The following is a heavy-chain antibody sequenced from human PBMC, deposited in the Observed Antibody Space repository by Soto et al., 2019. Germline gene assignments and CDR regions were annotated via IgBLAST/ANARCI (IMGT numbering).Heavy chain of an antibody. V-gene: IGHV1-69*13. Sequence: ASVNVSCKASGGTFSSYAIGWVRQAPGQGLELMGGIIPIFGTANYAQKFQGRVTITADESTSTAYMELSSLRSEDTAVYYCESHYSSGWYYYYYGMDVWRQGTTVTVSS. CDR2: IIPIFGTA. J-gene: IGHJ6*02. D-gene: IGHD6-19*01. CDR3: ESHYSSGWYYYYYGMDV. CDR1: GGTFSSYA.